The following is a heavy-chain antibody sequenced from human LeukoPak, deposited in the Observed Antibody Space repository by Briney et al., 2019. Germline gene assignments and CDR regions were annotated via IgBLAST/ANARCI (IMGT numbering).Heavy chain of an antibody. D-gene: IGHD4-23*01. CDR2: MYSSGIT. J-gene: IGHJ6*02. CDR1: GFTVSSNY. V-gene: IGHV3-53*01. Sequence: GGSLRLSCAASGFTVSSNYVNWVRQAPGKGLEWVSVMYSSGITNYADSVKGRFAISRDNSMNTVFLQINSLRAEDSAVYYCAGKVRTPTSYYGMDVWGQGTTVTVSS. CDR3: AGKVRTPTSYYGMDV.